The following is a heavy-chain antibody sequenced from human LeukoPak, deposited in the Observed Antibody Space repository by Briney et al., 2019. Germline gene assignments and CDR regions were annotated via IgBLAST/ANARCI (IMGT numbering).Heavy chain of an antibody. J-gene: IGHJ4*02. CDR1: GGSMSDYY. Sequence: SETLSLTCTVSGGSMSDYYWTWIRQPPGKGLEWIGYIYYSGSTNYNPSLKSRVTISADRSKNQFSLKLSSVTTADTAVYYCARGGGLGTGMITDYWGQGILVTVSS. V-gene: IGHV4-59*01. D-gene: IGHD5-18*01. CDR2: IYYSGST. CDR3: ARGGGLGTGMITDY.